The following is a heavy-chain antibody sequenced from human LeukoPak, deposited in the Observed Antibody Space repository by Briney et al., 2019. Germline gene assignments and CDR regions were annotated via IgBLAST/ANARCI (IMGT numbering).Heavy chain of an antibody. CDR1: GFTLSDFY. V-gene: IGHV3-11*01. Sequence: GGSLRLSRVAFGFTLSDFYMSWIRQAPGKGLEWLADIGSSDSIISYADSLRGRFTISRDYAKNSLHLQMNSLRDEDTAVYYCGRETVAGTFDYWGQGTLVTVSS. CDR3: GRETVAGTFDY. CDR2: IGSSDSII. J-gene: IGHJ4*02. D-gene: IGHD6-19*01.